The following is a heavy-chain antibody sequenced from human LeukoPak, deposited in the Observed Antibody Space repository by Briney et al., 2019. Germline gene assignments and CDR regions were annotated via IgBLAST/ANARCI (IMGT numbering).Heavy chain of an antibody. CDR3: ARLPKDTATVTGCFDY. CDR2: IYYSGST. D-gene: IGHD5-18*01. Sequence: SETLSLTCTVSGGSISSYYWGWIRQPPGKGVEWIGSIYYSGSTYYNPSLKSRVTISVDTSKNQFSLKLSSVTAADTAVYYCARLPKDTATVTGCFDYWGQGTLVTVSS. V-gene: IGHV4-39*01. CDR1: GGSISSYY. J-gene: IGHJ4*02.